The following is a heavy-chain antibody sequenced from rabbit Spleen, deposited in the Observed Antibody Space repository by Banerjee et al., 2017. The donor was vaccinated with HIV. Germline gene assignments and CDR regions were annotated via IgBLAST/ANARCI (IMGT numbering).Heavy chain of an antibody. V-gene: IGHV1S45*01. CDR1: GLDFSRSCW. J-gene: IGHJ4*01. D-gene: IGHD2-1*01. CDR2: IDAGSSELT. Sequence: EESGGDLVQPEGSLTLTCTASGLDFSRSCWICWVRQAPGKGLEWIGCIDAGSSELTWYASWAKGRFTISKTSSTTVTLQMTSLTAADTATYFCARGSAAMTMLITGYYLNLWGPGTLVTVS. CDR3: ARGSAAMTMLITGYYLNL.